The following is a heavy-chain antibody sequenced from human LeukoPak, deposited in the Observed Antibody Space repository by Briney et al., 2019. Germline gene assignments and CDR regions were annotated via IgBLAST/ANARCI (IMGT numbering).Heavy chain of an antibody. V-gene: IGHV4-59*01. CDR3: ARVPPYYYYMDV. CDR2: IYYSGST. CDR1: GGSISSYY. J-gene: IGHJ6*03. Sequence: KPSETLSLTFTVSGGSISSYYWSWIRQPPGKGLEWIGYIYYSGSTNYNPSLKSRVTISVDTSKNQFSLKLSSVTAADTAVYYCARVPPYYYYMDVWGKGTTVTVSS.